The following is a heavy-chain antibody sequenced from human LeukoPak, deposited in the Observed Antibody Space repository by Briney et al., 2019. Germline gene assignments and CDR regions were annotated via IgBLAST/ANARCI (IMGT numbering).Heavy chain of an antibody. J-gene: IGHJ6*03. V-gene: IGHV4-59*08. CDR1: GGSISSYY. Sequence: PSETLSLTCTVSGGSISSYYWSWIRQPPGKGLEWIGYIYYSGSTNYNPSLKSRVTISVDTSKNQFSLKLSSVTAADTVVYYCARLIDSYYGSGSYYYYYYYMDVWGKGTTVTVSS. D-gene: IGHD3-10*01. CDR3: ARLIDSYYGSGSYYYYYYYMDV. CDR2: IYYSGST.